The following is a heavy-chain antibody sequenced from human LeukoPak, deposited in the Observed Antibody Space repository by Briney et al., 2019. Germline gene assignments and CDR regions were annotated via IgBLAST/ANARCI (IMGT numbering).Heavy chain of an antibody. J-gene: IGHJ3*02. CDR2: ISTSSNTI. CDR3: AKELGVRGVGAFDI. CDR1: GFNFSDYY. D-gene: IGHD3-10*01. Sequence: GGSLRLSCEASGFNFSDYYMSWIRQAPGKGLEWLSYISTSSNTIYYAESVKGRFTISRDNAKNSLYLQMNSLRAEDTALYYCAKELGVRGVGAFDIWGQGTMVTVSS. V-gene: IGHV3-11*01.